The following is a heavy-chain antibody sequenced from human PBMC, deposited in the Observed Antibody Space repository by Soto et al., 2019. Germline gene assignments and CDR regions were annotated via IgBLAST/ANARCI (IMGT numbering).Heavy chain of an antibody. J-gene: IGHJ4*02. CDR1: GGTFSTYS. CDR2: IIPIFGTA. Sequence: QVQLVQSGAEVKKPGSSVKVSCKTSGGTFSTYSIVWVRQAPGEGLEWMGGIIPIFGTANYAQKFQDRVTLTPDKSTNTAFMELSSLKSDVTAMYYCASSSGNNYGVGTNYYFDYWGQGTLVTVYS. D-gene: IGHD1-26*01. V-gene: IGHV1-69*06. CDR3: ASSSGNNYGVGTNYYFDY.